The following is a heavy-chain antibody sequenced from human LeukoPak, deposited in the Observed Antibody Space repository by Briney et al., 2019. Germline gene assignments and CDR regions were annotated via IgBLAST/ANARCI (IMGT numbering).Heavy chain of an antibody. V-gene: IGHV3-33*01. CDR3: ARGNSDAFDI. CDR1: GFTFSNYA. D-gene: IGHD4-23*01. CDR2: IWYDGSYK. Sequence: AGGSLRLSCAASGFTFSNYAMHWVRQAPGKGLEWMAIIWYDGSYKYYADSVKGRSTISRDNSKNTLYLQVNRLTAEDTAVYYCARGNSDAFDIWGHGTMVTVSS. J-gene: IGHJ3*02.